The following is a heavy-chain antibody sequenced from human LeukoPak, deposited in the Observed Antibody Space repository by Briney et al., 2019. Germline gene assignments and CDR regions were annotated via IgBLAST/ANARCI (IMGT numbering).Heavy chain of an antibody. Sequence: GGSLRLSCAASGVTFSSYAMSWVRQAPGKGLEWVSALSGGGEYTYSADSVKGRFTIPRDNSKNMLYLQMNSLRVEDTAVYYCATITYFDYIWGRFVSWGQGTLVTVSS. V-gene: IGHV3-23*01. CDR2: LSGGGEYT. CDR1: GVTFSSYA. D-gene: IGHD3-16*01. CDR3: ATITYFDYIWGRFVS. J-gene: IGHJ4*02.